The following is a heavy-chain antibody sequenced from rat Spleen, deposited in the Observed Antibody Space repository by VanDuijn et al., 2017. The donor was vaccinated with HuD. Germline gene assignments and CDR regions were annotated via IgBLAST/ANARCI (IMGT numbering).Heavy chain of an antibody. Sequence: EVQLVESGGGLVQPGRSLKLSCAASGFTFSNYGMAWVRQAPTKGLEWVASITNSGGSTYYRDSVKGRFTISRDNAKSTLYLQMDSLRSEDTATYYCTTGYWYFDFWGPGTMVTVSS. CDR2: ITNSGGST. V-gene: IGHV5-27*01. J-gene: IGHJ1*01. CDR1: GFTFSNYG. CDR3: TTGYWYFDF.